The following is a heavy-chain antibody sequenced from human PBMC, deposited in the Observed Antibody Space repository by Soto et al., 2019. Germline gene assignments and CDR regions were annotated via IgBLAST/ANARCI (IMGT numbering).Heavy chain of an antibody. CDR2: NLPLFNSS. J-gene: IGHJ2*01. CDR3: PRMRLGYRSWYCDL. D-gene: IGHD3-16*02. V-gene: IGHV1-69*19. Sequence: QVQLVQSGAEVKKPGSSVKVSCKASGGAFSSYAISWVRQAPGQGLEWMGGNLPLFNSSNYAQKFQGRVTITADEPTSTAYMDLSSLTSKDTAVYVCPRMRLGYRSWYCDLWGSGT. CDR1: GGAFSSYA.